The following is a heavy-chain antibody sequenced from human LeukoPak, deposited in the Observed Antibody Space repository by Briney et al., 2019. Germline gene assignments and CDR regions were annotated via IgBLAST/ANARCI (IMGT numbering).Heavy chain of an antibody. J-gene: IGHJ1*01. Sequence: GGSLRLSCAVSGFSVTNNYMSWVRQAPGKGLEWVSGISDSGDRTYYADSVKGRFTISRDKSKNTLYLQMNSLRAEDTAVYYCAKVGFCSGGSCYSAEYFQHWGQGTLVTVSS. V-gene: IGHV3-23*01. D-gene: IGHD2-15*01. CDR1: GFSVTNNY. CDR2: ISDSGDRT. CDR3: AKVGFCSGGSCYSAEYFQH.